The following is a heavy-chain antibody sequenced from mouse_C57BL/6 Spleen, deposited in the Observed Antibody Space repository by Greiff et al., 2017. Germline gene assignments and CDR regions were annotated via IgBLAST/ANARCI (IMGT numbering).Heavy chain of an antibody. CDR3: ASRITTVVFDY. J-gene: IGHJ2*01. CDR1: GYTFTSYW. D-gene: IGHD1-1*01. V-gene: IGHV1-64*01. Sequence: QVQLQQPGAELVKPGASVKLSCKASGYTFTSYWMHWVKQRPGQGLEWIGMIHPNSGSTNYNEKFKSKATLTVDKSSSTAYLHLISLTSEDSAVYYCASRITTVVFDYWGQGTTLTVSS. CDR2: IHPNSGST.